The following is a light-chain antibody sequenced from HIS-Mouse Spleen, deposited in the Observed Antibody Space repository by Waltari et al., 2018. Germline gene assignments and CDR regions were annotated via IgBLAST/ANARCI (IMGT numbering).Light chain of an antibody. V-gene: IGLV3-10*01. J-gene: IGLJ2*01. Sequence: SYELTQPPSVSVSPGQTARITCSVDALPKKYAYWYQQKSGQAPVLCIYEDSKRPSGIPERFSGSRSGTMATLTISGAQVEDEADYYCYSTDSSGNHRVFGGGTKLTVL. CDR3: YSTDSSGNHRV. CDR2: EDS. CDR1: ALPKKY.